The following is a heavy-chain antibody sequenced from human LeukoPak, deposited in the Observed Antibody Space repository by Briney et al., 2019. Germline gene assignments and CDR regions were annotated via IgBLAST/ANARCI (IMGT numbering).Heavy chain of an antibody. D-gene: IGHD6-19*01. CDR1: GFTFSSYA. V-gene: IGHV3-23*01. Sequence: GGSLRLSCAASGFTFSSYAMSWVRQAPGKGLEWVSAISGSGGRTYYADSVKGRFTISRDNAKNSLYLQMNSLRAEDTAVYYCASYSGLFDYWGQGTLVTVSS. CDR3: ASYSGLFDY. J-gene: IGHJ4*02. CDR2: ISGSGGRT.